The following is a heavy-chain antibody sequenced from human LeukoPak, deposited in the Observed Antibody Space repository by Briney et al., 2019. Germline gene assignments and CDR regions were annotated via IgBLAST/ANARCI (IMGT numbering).Heavy chain of an antibody. CDR1: GGSISSSSYY. CDR3: ARHHTPYSSSLSWFDP. D-gene: IGHD6-6*01. CDR2: IYYSGSP. J-gene: IGHJ5*02. V-gene: IGHV4-39*01. Sequence: SETLSLTCTVSGGSISSSSYYWGWIRQPPGKGLEWIGRIYYSGSPYYNPSLKSRVTISVDTSKNQFSLKLSSVTAADTAVYYCARHHTPYSSSLSWFDPWGQGTLVTVSS.